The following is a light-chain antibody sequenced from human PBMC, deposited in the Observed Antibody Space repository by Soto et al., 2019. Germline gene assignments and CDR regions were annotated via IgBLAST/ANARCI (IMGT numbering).Light chain of an antibody. J-gene: IGKJ2*01. CDR1: QDINIY. CDR2: AAS. Sequence: DIQMTQSPSSLSASVGDRVTITCRAGQDINIYLAWYQQKPGKVPKLLISAASTLQSGVPSRFSGSGSGTEFTLTISSLQPDDFATYYCQQYNSYSLYTFGQGTKLEIK. CDR3: QQYNSYSLYT. V-gene: IGKV1-27*01.